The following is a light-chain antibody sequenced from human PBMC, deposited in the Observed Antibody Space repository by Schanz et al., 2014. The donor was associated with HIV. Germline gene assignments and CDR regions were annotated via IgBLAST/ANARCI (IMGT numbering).Light chain of an antibody. CDR1: SSDVGSYNL. V-gene: IGLV2-14*02. CDR2: EGS. Sequence: QSALTQPASVSGSPGQSITISCTGTSSDVGSYNLVSWYQQHPGKAPKLMIYEGSKRPSGVSNRFSGSKSGNTASLTISGLQADDEADYYCGSYKSTSAPWVFGGGTKLTVL. J-gene: IGLJ3*02. CDR3: GSYKSTSAPWV.